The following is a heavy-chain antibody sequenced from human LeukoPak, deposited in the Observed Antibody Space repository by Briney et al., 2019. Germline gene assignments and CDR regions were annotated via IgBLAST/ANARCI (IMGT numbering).Heavy chain of an antibody. Sequence: GASVKVSCKASGYTFTSYYMHWVRQAPGQGLEWMGIINPSGGSTSYAQKFQGRVTMTRDMSTSTDYMELSSLSSEDTAVYYCARDNSVEDTAWWFDPWGQGTLVTVSS. V-gene: IGHV1-46*01. D-gene: IGHD4-23*01. CDR2: INPSGGST. CDR1: GYTFTSYY. J-gene: IGHJ5*02. CDR3: ARDNSVEDTAWWFDP.